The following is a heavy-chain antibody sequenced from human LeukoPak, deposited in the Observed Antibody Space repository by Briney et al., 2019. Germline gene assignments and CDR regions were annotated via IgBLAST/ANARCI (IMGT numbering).Heavy chain of an antibody. D-gene: IGHD3-9*01. J-gene: IGHJ3*02. CDR2: INHSGST. V-gene: IGHV4-34*01. Sequence: PSETLSLTCAVYGGSFSGYYWSWIRQPPGKGLEWIGEINHSGSTNYNPSLKSRVTISVDTSKNQFSLKLSSVTAADTAVYYCARLPDGYDILTGYPDHDAFDIWGQGTMVTVSS. CDR1: GGSFSGYY. CDR3: ARLPDGYDILTGYPDHDAFDI.